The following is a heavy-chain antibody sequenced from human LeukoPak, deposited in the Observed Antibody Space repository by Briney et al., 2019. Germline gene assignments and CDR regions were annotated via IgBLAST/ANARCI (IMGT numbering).Heavy chain of an antibody. Sequence: GASVKVSCKASGFTFTSSAVQWVRQARGQGLEWIGWIVVGSGNTNYAQKFQERVTINRDMSTSTAYMELSSLISEDTAVYYCATDDVTTGTKTALGYWGQGTLVTVSS. J-gene: IGHJ4*02. CDR3: ATDDVTTGTKTALGY. D-gene: IGHD1-1*01. V-gene: IGHV1-58*01. CDR1: GFTFTSSA. CDR2: IVVGSGNT.